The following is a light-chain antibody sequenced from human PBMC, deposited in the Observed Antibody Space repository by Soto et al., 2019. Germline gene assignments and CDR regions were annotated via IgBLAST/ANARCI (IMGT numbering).Light chain of an antibody. CDR1: QSISSW. V-gene: IGKV1-5*03. CDR2: QAS. J-gene: IGKJ1*01. CDR3: QQYNSYPWT. Sequence: DIQMIQSPYTLSASVGDRFTITCRAIQSISSWLAWYQQKPGKAPKLLIYQASTLESGVPSNFRGSGSGTEFTLTISSLQPEDFETYYCQQYNSYPWTFGQGTKVDIK.